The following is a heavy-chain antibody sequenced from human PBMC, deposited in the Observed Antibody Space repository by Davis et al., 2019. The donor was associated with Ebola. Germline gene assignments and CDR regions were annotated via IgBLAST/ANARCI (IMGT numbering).Heavy chain of an antibody. V-gene: IGHV1-24*01. CDR2: FAPEDGRT. D-gene: IGHD1-26*01. CDR1: GHSLTELS. J-gene: IGHJ5*02. CDR3: ARAPSYRSSKWDWFDP. Sequence: ASVKVSCKVSGHSLTELSIHWVRRAPGKGLEWMGGFAPEDGRTTYAQKFQGRVTMTSNTSISTAYMELSSLRSEDTAVYYCARAPSYRSSKWDWFDPWGQGTLVTVSS.